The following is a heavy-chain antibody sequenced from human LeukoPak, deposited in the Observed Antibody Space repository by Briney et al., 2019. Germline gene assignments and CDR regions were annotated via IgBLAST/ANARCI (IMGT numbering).Heavy chain of an antibody. CDR2: ISGSGGST. Sequence: PGGSLRLSCAASGFTFSSYAMSWVRQAPGKGLEWVSAISGSGGSTYYADSVKGRFTISRDNSKNTLYLQMNSLRAEDTAVYYCAEEVLRYFDWSYSNWFDPWGQGTLVTVSS. V-gene: IGHV3-23*01. CDR1: GFTFSSYA. J-gene: IGHJ5*02. CDR3: AEEVLRYFDWSYSNWFDP. D-gene: IGHD3-9*01.